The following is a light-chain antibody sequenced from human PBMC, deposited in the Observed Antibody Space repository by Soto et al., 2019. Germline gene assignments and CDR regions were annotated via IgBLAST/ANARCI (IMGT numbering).Light chain of an antibody. Sequence: QSGLTQPASVSDSPGQSITISCTGTSSDVGGSNFVSWYQQHPGKPPKLIIYDVANRPSGVSNRFSGSKSGSTASLIISRLQTEDEADYYCVSYTSSTTYVFGTGTKLTVL. CDR2: DVA. CDR3: VSYTSSTTYV. CDR1: SSDVGGSNF. V-gene: IGLV2-14*03. J-gene: IGLJ1*01.